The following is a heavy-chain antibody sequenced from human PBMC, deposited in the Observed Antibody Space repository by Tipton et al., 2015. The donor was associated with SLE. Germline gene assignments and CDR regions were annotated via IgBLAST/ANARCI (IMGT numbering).Heavy chain of an antibody. J-gene: IGHJ4*02. CDR1: GGFIIGYY. D-gene: IGHD2-21*01. CDR3: ARDSICGGECFLN. Sequence: LRLSCSVSGGFIIGYYWIWIRQPPGKGLEYIGYIHYSGHTNYNPSLKSRVTISIDTSKKQFSLNLNSVNAADTAVYYCARDSICGGECFLNWGQGTQVTVSS. CDR2: IHYSGHT. V-gene: IGHV4-59*01.